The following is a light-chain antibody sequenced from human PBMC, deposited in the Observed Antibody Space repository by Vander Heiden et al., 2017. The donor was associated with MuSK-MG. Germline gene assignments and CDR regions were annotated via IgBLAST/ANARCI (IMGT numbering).Light chain of an antibody. Sequence: EIVLTQSPATLSLSPGERATLSCRASQSVSSYLAWYQQKPGQAPRLLIYDASNRATGIKARFSGSGYGTDFTLTISSLDPEDFAVYYCQQRINWHRELTFGGGTKVEIK. CDR1: QSVSSY. J-gene: IGKJ4*01. CDR2: DAS. V-gene: IGKV3-11*01. CDR3: QQRINWHRELT.